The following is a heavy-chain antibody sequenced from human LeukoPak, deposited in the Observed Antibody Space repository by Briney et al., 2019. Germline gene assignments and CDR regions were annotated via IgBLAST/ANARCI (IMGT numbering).Heavy chain of an antibody. CDR2: ISGSGGST. CDR3: AKGGCSGGSCYYPYYFDY. D-gene: IGHD2-15*01. V-gene: IGHV3-23*01. Sequence: GGSLSLSCAASGFTFSSYAMSWVRQAPGKGLEWVLAISGSGGSTYDADSVKGRFTISRDNSKNTLYLQMNSLRAEDTAVYYCAKGGCSGGSCYYPYYFDYWGQGTLVTVSS. CDR1: GFTFSSYA. J-gene: IGHJ4*02.